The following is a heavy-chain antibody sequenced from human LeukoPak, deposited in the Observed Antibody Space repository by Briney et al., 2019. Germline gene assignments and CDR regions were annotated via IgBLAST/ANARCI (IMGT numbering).Heavy chain of an antibody. CDR1: GFTFSSYG. J-gene: IGHJ4*02. CDR2: ISYDGSNK. CDR3: ARDQGAWGYGYNFDY. V-gene: IGHV3-30*19. D-gene: IGHD3-16*01. Sequence: GGSPRLSCAASGFTFSSYGMHWVRQAPGKGLEWVAVISYDGSNKYYADSVKGRFTVSRDNSKNTLHLQMISLRAEDTAVYYCARDQGAWGYGYNFDYWGQGTLVTVSS.